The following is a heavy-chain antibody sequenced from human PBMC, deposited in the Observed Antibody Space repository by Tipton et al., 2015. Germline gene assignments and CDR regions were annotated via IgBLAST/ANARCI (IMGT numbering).Heavy chain of an antibody. V-gene: IGHV4-4*02. D-gene: IGHD1-7*01. CDR2: INYGGST. CDR3: ASRNSLYFTFDY. J-gene: IGHJ4*02. CDR1: GGSISRSNW. Sequence: TLSLTCAVSGGSISRSNWWSWVRQSPGKGLEWIGEINYGGSTNYNPSLKSRVTISVDKSKNQFSLKLTSVTAADTAVYYCASRNSLYFTFDYWGQGTLVTVSS.